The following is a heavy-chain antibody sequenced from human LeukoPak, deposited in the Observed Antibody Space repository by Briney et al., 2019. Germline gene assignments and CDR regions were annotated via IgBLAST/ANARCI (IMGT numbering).Heavy chain of an antibody. Sequence: GGSLRLSCAASGFTFISYSMNWVRQAPGKGLDWVSSISSSSSYIYYADSVKGRFTSSRDNAKNSLYLQMNSLRAEDTAVYYCAREPIQDYGSGTKSGCDIWGQGTMVTVSS. CDR1: GFTFISYS. J-gene: IGHJ3*02. CDR3: AREPIQDYGSGTKSGCDI. CDR2: ISSSSSYI. D-gene: IGHD3-10*01. V-gene: IGHV3-21*01.